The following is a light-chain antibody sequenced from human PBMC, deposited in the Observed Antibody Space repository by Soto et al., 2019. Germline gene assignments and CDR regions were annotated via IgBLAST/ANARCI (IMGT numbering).Light chain of an antibody. Sequence: DIQMTQSPSTLSASVGDRVTITCRASQSISSWLAWYQQKPGKAPNLLIYDASNLESGVPSRFSGSGSGTEFTLTISSLQPDDFATYYCQQYNSYQWTFGQGSKVDVK. CDR1: QSISSW. V-gene: IGKV1-5*01. CDR3: QQYNSYQWT. J-gene: IGKJ1*01. CDR2: DAS.